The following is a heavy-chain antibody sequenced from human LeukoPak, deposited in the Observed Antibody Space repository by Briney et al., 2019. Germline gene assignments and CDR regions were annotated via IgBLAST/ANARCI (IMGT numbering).Heavy chain of an antibody. CDR1: GGSFSGYY. D-gene: IGHD2-15*01. Sequence: SETLSLTCAVYGGSFSGYYWSWIRQPPGKGLEWIGEINHSGSTNYNPSLKSRVTISVDTSKNQFSLKLSSVTAADTAVYYCARARPYCSGGSCYFDYWGQGTLVTVSS. CDR3: ARARPYCSGGSCYFDY. V-gene: IGHV4-34*01. J-gene: IGHJ4*02. CDR2: INHSGST.